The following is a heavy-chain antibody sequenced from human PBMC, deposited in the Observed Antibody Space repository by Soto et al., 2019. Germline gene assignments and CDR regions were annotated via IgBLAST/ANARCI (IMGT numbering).Heavy chain of an antibody. V-gene: IGHV1-69*04. J-gene: IGHJ4*02. CDR1: VCTFISYT. D-gene: IGHD3-22*01. Sequence: VKVSFEASVCTFISYTISWLRQAPGQGLEWMGRIIPILGIANYPQKFQGRVTITADKSTSTAYMELSSMRSEDTAVYYCARDTSYYDSSGYCRNFDYWGQGTLVTVSS. CDR3: ARDTSYYDSSGYCRNFDY. CDR2: IIPILGIA.